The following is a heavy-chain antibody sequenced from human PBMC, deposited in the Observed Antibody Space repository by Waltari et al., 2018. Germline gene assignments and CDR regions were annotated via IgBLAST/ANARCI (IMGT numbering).Heavy chain of an antibody. CDR2: INPNSGGT. CDR1: GYTFTGYH. V-gene: IGHV1-2*06. Sequence: QVQLVQSGAEVKKPGASVKVSCKAPGYTFTGYHMHWVRQAPGQGLEWMGRINPNSGGTNYAQKFQGRVTMTRDTSISTAYMELSRLRSDDTAVYYCASQQGATSYYYYYMDVWGKGTTVTVSS. CDR3: ASQQGATSYYYYYMDV. D-gene: IGHD1-26*01. J-gene: IGHJ6*03.